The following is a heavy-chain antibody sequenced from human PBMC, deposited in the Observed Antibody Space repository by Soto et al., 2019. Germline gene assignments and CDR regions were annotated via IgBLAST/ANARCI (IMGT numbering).Heavy chain of an antibody. V-gene: IGHV4-31*03. CDR2: IYYSGGT. CDR3: AKGVRWVPNWFEH. D-gene: IGHD1-26*01. Sequence: QVQLQESGPGLVRPSQTLSLRCTGSGGSISNSANHWRCIRPHPGEGLEWIGYIYYSGGTYYSPSLKGRVTMSIDASKNQFSLKMSSVAAADTAVYYSAKGVRWVPNWFEHWGQGTLVTVSS. CDR1: GGSISNSANH. J-gene: IGHJ5*02.